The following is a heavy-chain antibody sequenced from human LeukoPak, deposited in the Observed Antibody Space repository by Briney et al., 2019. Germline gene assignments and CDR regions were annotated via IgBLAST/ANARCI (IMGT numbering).Heavy chain of an antibody. J-gene: IGHJ4*02. V-gene: IGHV3-23*01. CDR2: ISGSGGST. CDR1: GFTFSSYA. Sequence: GGSLKLSCAASGFTFSSYAMSWVRQAPGKGLEWVSAISGSGGSTYYADSVKGRFTISRDNSKNTLYLQMNSLRAEDTAVYYCAKGPSGVWWELSARAYYFDYWGQGTLVTVSS. D-gene: IGHD2-15*01. CDR3: AKGPSGVWWELSARAYYFDY.